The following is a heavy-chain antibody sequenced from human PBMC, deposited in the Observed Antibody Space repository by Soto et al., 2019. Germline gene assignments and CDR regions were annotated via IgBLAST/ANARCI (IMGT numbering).Heavy chain of an antibody. Sequence: HPGGSLRLSCAASGSPFSSYAMSWVRQAPGKGLEWVSAISGSGGSTYYADSVKGRFTISRDNSKNTLYLQMNSLRAEDTAVYYCAKGLTQYSSSSGIYYFDYWGQGTLVTVSS. V-gene: IGHV3-23*01. CDR3: AKGLTQYSSSSGIYYFDY. CDR2: ISGSGGST. J-gene: IGHJ4*02. D-gene: IGHD6-6*01. CDR1: GSPFSSYA.